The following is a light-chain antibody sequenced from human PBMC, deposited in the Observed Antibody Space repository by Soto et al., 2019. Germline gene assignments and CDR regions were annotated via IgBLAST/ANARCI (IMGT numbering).Light chain of an antibody. CDR3: QQYNNWPPVT. V-gene: IGKV3-15*01. Sequence: EIVMTKSPATLSVSPGERATLSCRASQSVSSNLAWYQQKPGQAPRLLIYGASTRATGIPARFSGSGSGTEFTLTISSRQSEDFAVYYCQQYNNWPPVTFGGGTKVEIK. CDR1: QSVSSN. CDR2: GAS. J-gene: IGKJ4*01.